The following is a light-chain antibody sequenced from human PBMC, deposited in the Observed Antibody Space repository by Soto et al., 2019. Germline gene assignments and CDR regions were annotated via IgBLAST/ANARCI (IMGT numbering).Light chain of an antibody. CDR3: QQYNSYSIT. CDR2: DAS. CDR1: QSISSW. V-gene: IGKV1-5*01. Sequence: DIQMTQSPSTLSASVGDRVTITCRASQSISSWLAWYQQKPGKAPKLLIYDASSLESGVPSRFSGSGYGTEFTLTISSLQPDDFATYYCQQYNSYSITFGPGTKVDIK. J-gene: IGKJ3*01.